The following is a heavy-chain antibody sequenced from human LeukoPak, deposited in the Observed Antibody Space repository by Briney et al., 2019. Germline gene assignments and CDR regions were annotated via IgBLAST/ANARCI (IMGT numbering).Heavy chain of an antibody. D-gene: IGHD6-19*01. CDR1: GSSISSYY. V-gene: IGHV4-4*07. CDR3: ARSYIAVAVCWFDP. Sequence: SETLSLXCTVSGSSISSYYWSWIRRPAGKGLEWIGRIYTSGSTNYNPSLKSRVTMSVDTSKHQFSLKLSSVTAADTAVYYCARSYIAVAVCWFDPWGQGTLVTVSS. CDR2: IYTSGST. J-gene: IGHJ5*02.